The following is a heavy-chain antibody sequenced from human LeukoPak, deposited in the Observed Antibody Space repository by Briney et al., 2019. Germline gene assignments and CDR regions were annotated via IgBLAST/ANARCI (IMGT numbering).Heavy chain of an antibody. CDR3: ATGWSGYFASLDY. CDR2: ISAYNGDT. Sequence: ASVTVSRKASGYSFASYGIHWVRQAPGQGLEWMGWISAYNGDTDYAQNLQGRVTMTTDTSTSTAYMELRSLRSDDTAVYYCATGWSGYFASLDYWGQGTLVTVAS. D-gene: IGHD3-3*01. J-gene: IGHJ4*02. V-gene: IGHV1-18*01. CDR1: GYSFASYG.